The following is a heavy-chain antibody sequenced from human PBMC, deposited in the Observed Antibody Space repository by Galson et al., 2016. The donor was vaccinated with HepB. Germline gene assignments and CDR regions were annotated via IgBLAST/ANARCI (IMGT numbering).Heavy chain of an antibody. CDR2: IYYSGTT. D-gene: IGHD5-18*01. CDR1: GGSISSSSYY. J-gene: IGHJ4*02. V-gene: IGHV4-39*01. Sequence: SETLSLTCTVSGGSISSSSYYWGWIRQPPGEGLEWIGSIYYSGTTYYNPSLTSRVTIPVNTSKNQFSLKLSSVTAADTAVYYCASGAGMVTEIDYWGQGTLVTVSS. CDR3: ASGAGMVTEIDY.